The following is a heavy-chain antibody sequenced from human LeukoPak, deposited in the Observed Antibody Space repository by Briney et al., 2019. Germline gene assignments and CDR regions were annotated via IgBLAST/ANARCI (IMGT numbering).Heavy chain of an antibody. Sequence: GGSLRLSCAASGFTFSSYAMSWVRQSPGKGLEWVSAISGSGGNTYSADSEKGRCTISRDNSKKTLFLHMNSLRAEDTAVYYCARGMSATSGYLELEYWGQGTLVTVSS. CDR2: ISGSGGNT. CDR1: GFTFSSYA. CDR3: ARGMSATSGYLELEY. D-gene: IGHD3-22*01. V-gene: IGHV3-23*01. J-gene: IGHJ4*02.